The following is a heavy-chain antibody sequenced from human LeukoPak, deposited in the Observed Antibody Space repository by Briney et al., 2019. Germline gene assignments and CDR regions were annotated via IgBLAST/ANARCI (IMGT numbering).Heavy chain of an antibody. J-gene: IGHJ5*02. CDR2: INPNSGGT. D-gene: IGHD4-17*01. V-gene: IGHV1-2*02. CDR3: ARETTVTTYNWFDP. Sequence: APVKVSCKASGYTFTGYYMHWVRQAPGQGLEWMGWINPNSGGTNYAQKFQGRVTMTRDTSISTAYMELSRLRSDDTAVYYCARETTVTTYNWFDPWGQGTLVTVSS. CDR1: GYTFTGYY.